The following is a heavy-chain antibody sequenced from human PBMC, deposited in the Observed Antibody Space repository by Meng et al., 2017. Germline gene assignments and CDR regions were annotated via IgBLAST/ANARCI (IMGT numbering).Heavy chain of an antibody. Sequence: GAEVKKPGASVKVSCKASGYTFTSYAMHWVRQATGQRLEWMGWINAGNGNTKYSQKFQGRVTITRDTSASTAYMELSSLRSEDTAVYYCARDRIVATTLGRGYYFDYWGQGTLVTVSS. V-gene: IGHV1-3*01. CDR1: GYTFTSYA. CDR2: INAGNGNT. CDR3: ARDRIVATTLGRGYYFDY. J-gene: IGHJ4*02. D-gene: IGHD5-12*01.